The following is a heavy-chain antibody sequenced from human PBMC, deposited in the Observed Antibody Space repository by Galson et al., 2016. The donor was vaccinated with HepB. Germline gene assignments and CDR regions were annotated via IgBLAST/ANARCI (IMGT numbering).Heavy chain of an antibody. D-gene: IGHD4-23*01. CDR1: GFNFNNYG. J-gene: IGHJ4*02. CDR3: AKGGLRWYQNVNC. V-gene: IGHV3-30*18. Sequence: SLRLSCAASGFNFNNYGIHWVRQAPGKGLEWVAVISSDGSKKYYVDYVRGRFTISRDNSKNMLYMQVNSLRAEDTAVYYCAKGGLRWYQNVNCRGQGTLVTVSS. CDR2: ISSDGSKK.